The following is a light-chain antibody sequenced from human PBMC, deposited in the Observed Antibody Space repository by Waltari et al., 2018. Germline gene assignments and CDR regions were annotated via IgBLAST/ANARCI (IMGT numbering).Light chain of an antibody. CDR2: KAS. J-gene: IGKJ4*01. CDR3: QQYYGVPLT. V-gene: IGKV1-5*03. Sequence: DIQMTQSPSTLSASVGDRVTITCRASQSISSWLAWYQQKVGRAPKLLIYKASNLEDGVPSRFSGSGSGTDFTLTISSLQAEDVAVYYCQQYYGVPLTFGGGTKVEIK. CDR1: QSISSW.